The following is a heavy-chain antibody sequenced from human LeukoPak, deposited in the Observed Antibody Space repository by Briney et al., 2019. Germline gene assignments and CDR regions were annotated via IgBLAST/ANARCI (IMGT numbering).Heavy chain of an antibody. Sequence: SETLSLTCAVYGGSFSGYYWSWIRQPAGKGLEWIGRIYTSGSTNYNPSLKSRVTMSVDTSKNQFSLKLYSVTAADTAVYYCARVGEKLSYHYFDYWGQGTLVTVSS. CDR1: GGSFSGYY. CDR2: IYTSGST. V-gene: IGHV4-59*10. J-gene: IGHJ4*02. CDR3: ARVGEKLSYHYFDY. D-gene: IGHD3-10*01.